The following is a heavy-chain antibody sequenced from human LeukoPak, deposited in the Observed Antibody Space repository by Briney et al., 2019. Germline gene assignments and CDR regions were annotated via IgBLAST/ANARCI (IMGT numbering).Heavy chain of an antibody. CDR2: ISAYNGNT. D-gene: IGHD2-2*01. CDR3: ARDPYCSSTSCYPRGYYYYYGMDV. Sequence: ASVKVSCKASGYTFTSYGISWVRQAPGQGLEWMGWISAYNGNTNYAQKLQGRVTMTTDTSTSTAYMELRSLRSDDTAVYYCARDPYCSSTSCYPRGYYYYYGMDVWGQGTTVTVSS. CDR1: GYTFTSYG. V-gene: IGHV1-18*01. J-gene: IGHJ6*02.